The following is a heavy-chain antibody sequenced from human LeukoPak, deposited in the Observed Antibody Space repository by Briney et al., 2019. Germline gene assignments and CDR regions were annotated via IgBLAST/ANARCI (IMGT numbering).Heavy chain of an antibody. CDR2: INDSGST. J-gene: IGHJ4*02. CDR3: TRRGRNNWGEGNDY. V-gene: IGHV4-59*08. Sequence: SETLSLTCTVSGTSVSTNYWSWIRQPPGKGLEWIGYINDSGSTNSNPSLKSRVTMSVDTSKNQFSLKLSSVTAADTAVYYCTRRGRNNWGEGNDYWGQGTLVTVSS. D-gene: IGHD1-1*01. CDR1: GTSVSTNY.